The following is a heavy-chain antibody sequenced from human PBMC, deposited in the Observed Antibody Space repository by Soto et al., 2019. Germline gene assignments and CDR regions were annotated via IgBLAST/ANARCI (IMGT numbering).Heavy chain of an antibody. CDR2: IDPSDSYT. D-gene: IGHD6-13*01. V-gene: IGHV5-10-1*01. J-gene: IGHJ6*02. CDR3: ARHGGGRIAETGFNGMDV. Sequence: EVQLVQSGAEVKKPGESLTISCKVSGSSFTDYWITWVRQMPGKGLEWMGRIDPSDSYTHYNPSFQGHVTISVDKSINTAYLRWSSLKASDSAKYYCARHGGGRIAETGFNGMDVWGQGTAVTVSS. CDR1: GSSFTDYW.